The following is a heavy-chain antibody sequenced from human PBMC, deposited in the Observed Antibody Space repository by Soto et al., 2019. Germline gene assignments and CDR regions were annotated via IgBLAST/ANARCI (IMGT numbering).Heavy chain of an antibody. D-gene: IGHD6-13*01. J-gene: IGHJ4*02. Sequence: QVQLQQWGAGLLKPSETLSLTCAVYGGSFSGYYWTWIRQPPGKGLEWIGEINDSGGTDYNPSLKSRVTISLDTSKNQLSLKLSSVTAADTAVYYCARGRKVFSSSCYVDWGQGTLVTVSS. CDR1: GGSFSGYY. CDR3: ARGRKVFSSSCYVD. CDR2: INDSGGT. V-gene: IGHV4-34*01.